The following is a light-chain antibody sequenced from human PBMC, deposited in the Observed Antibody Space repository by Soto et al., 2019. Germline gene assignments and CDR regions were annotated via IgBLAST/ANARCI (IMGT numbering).Light chain of an antibody. V-gene: IGKV3-20*01. CDR3: QQYGDSRYT. Sequence: IVLTQSPGTLFLSPGERATLSCRASQSVSSSYLAWYQQKPGQAPRLLIYGASSRATGIPDRFSGSGSGTDFTLIISRLEPEDFAVYYCQQYGDSRYTFGQGTKLEIK. CDR1: QSVSSSY. J-gene: IGKJ2*01. CDR2: GAS.